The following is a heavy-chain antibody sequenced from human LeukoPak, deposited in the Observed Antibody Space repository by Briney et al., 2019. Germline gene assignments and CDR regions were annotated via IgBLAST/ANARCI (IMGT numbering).Heavy chain of an antibody. CDR3: ASSLAYCGGDCYLHFVY. CDR2: IYYSGST. V-gene: IGHV4-39*07. J-gene: IGHJ4*02. Sequence: SETRSLTCTVSGGSISSSSYYWGWIRQPPGKGLEWIGSIYYSGSTYYNPSLKSRVTISVDTSKNQFSLKLSSVTAADTAVYYCASSLAYCGGDCYLHFVYWGQGTLVTVSS. D-gene: IGHD2-21*01. CDR1: GGSISSSSYY.